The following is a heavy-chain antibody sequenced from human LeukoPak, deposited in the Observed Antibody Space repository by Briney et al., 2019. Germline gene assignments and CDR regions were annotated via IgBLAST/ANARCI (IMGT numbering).Heavy chain of an antibody. D-gene: IGHD2-8*01. CDR1: GYTFTFYA. J-gene: IGHJ4*02. Sequence: GASVKVSCKASGYTFTFYAMHWVRQVPGQGLEWMGWINPNSGGTNYAQKFQGWVTMTRDTSISTAYMDLNRLTSDDTAVYYCARGLINGHDFDYWGQGTVVTVSS. V-gene: IGHV1-2*04. CDR2: INPNSGGT. CDR3: ARGLINGHDFDY.